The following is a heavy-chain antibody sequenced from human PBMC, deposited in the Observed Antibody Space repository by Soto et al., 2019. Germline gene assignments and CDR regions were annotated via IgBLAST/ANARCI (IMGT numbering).Heavy chain of an antibody. D-gene: IGHD3-22*01. Sequence: TLSLTCAVSGGSISSGGYSWSWIRQPPGKGLEWIGYIYHSGSTYYNPSLKSRVTISVDRSKNQFSLKLSSVTAADTAVYYCARGHGLYDSSGYYDYWGQGTLVTVSS. CDR3: ARGHGLYDSSGYYDY. CDR2: IYHSGST. V-gene: IGHV4-30-2*01. CDR1: GGSISSGGYS. J-gene: IGHJ4*02.